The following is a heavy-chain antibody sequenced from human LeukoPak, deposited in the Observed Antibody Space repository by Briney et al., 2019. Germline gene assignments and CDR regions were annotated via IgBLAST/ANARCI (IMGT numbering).Heavy chain of an antibody. V-gene: IGHV3-7*01. CDR1: TFAFNTYW. J-gene: IGHJ4*02. CDR3: AKGLSSSWYYFDY. Sequence: GGSLRLSCAASTFAFNTYWMSWVRQAPGKGLEWVATINRDGGEKYYVDPVKGRFTISRDNAKNSLYLQMNSLRVEDTAVYYCAKGLSSSWYYFDYWGQGTLVTVSS. CDR2: INRDGGEK. D-gene: IGHD6-13*01.